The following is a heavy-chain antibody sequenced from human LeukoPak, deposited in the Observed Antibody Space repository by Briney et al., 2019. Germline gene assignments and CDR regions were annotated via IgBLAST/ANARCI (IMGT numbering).Heavy chain of an antibody. V-gene: IGHV3-49*03. CDR1: GFTFGDYA. J-gene: IGHJ6*03. CDR2: IRSKAYGGTT. Sequence: PGGSLRLSCTASGFTFGDYAMSWFRQAPGKGLEWVGFIRSKAYGGTTEYAASVKGRFTISRDDSKSIAYLQMNSLKTEDTAVYYCTRDLETRYYYYMDAWGKGTTVTVSS. CDR3: TRDLETRYYYYMDA.